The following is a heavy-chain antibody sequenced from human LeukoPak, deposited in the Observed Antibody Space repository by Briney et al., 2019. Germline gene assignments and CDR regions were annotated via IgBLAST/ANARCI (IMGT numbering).Heavy chain of an antibody. D-gene: IGHD6-19*01. J-gene: IGHJ4*02. CDR2: ISAYNGNT. CDR3: ARDVAVAGTRDTYYFDY. CDR1: GYTFTSYG. Sequence: ASVKVSCKASGYTFTSYGISWVRQAPGQGLEWMGWISAYNGNTNYAQKLQGRVTMTTDTSTSTAYMELRSLRSDDTAVYYCARDVAVAGTRDTYYFDYWGQGTLVTVSS. V-gene: IGHV1-18*01.